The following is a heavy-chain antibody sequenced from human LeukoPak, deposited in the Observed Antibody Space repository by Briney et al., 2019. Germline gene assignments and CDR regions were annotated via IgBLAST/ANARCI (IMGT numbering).Heavy chain of an antibody. CDR2: IYSGATT. CDR1: GFTVSNNY. V-gene: IGHV3-53*01. CDR3: AKGRAGDVTDY. Sequence: GGSLRLSCAASGFTVSNNYMNWVRQAPGKGLEWVSGIYSGATTYYADSVKGRFTISIDNSKNTLFLQMNSLRAEDTAVYYCAKGRAGDVTDYWGQGTLVTVSS. D-gene: IGHD6-13*01. J-gene: IGHJ4*02.